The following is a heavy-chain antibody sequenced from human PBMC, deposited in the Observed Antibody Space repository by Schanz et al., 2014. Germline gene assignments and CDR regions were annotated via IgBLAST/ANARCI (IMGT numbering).Heavy chain of an antibody. Sequence: VQLVESGGGLVEPGGSLRLSCSGSGFTFSEVYMSWVRQAPGKGLEWVAVISYEGSKKYYPDSVQGRFTISRDNSKNTVYLQMNSLRAEDTAVYYCARVRYDILTDYYTEYYFDSWGQGTLVAVSS. CDR2: ISYEGSKK. CDR1: GFTFSEVY. J-gene: IGHJ4*02. V-gene: IGHV3-30*03. D-gene: IGHD3-9*01. CDR3: ARVRYDILTDYYTEYYFDS.